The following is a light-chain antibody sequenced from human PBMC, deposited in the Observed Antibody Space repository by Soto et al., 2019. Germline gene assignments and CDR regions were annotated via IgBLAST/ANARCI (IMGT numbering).Light chain of an antibody. V-gene: IGLV2-23*02. J-gene: IGLJ3*02. CDR1: SSDVESDNV. Sequence: QSALTQPASVSGSPGQTITISCTGASSDVESDNVVSWYQQHPGKAPKLIIYEVTKRPSGISNRFSGSKSGNTASLTISGLQAEDEADYYCCSYAGSFTWVFGGGTKVTVL. CDR2: EVT. CDR3: CSYAGSFTWV.